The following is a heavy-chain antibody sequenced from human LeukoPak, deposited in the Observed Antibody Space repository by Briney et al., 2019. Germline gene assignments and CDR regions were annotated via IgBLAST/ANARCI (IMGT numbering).Heavy chain of an antibody. CDR3: ARGGDTAMADAFDI. D-gene: IGHD5-18*01. V-gene: IGHV3-7*02. Sequence: GGSLRLSCAASGFIFSSYWMSWVRQAPGKGLEWVANIKQDGSEKYYVDSVKGRFTISRDNAKNSLYLQMNSLRAEDTAVYYCARGGDTAMADAFDIWGQGTMVTVSS. CDR2: IKQDGSEK. CDR1: GFIFSSYW. J-gene: IGHJ3*02.